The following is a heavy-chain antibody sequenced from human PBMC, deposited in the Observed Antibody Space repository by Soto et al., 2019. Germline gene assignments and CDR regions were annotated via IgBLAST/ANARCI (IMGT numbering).Heavy chain of an antibody. Sequence: SETLSLTCTVSGGSISSYYWSWIRQPPGKGLEWIGYIYYSGSTNYNPSLKSRVTISVDTSKNQFSLKLSSVTAADTAVYYCARLDAAAGFDYWGQGTLVTVSS. CDR2: IYYSGST. J-gene: IGHJ4*02. V-gene: IGHV4-59*08. CDR1: GGSISSYY. D-gene: IGHD6-13*01. CDR3: ARLDAAAGFDY.